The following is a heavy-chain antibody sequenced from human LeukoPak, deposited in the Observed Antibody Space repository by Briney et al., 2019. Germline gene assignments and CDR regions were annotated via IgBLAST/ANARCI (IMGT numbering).Heavy chain of an antibody. J-gene: IGHJ3*02. CDR3: ARGRYCSSSSCYKAFDI. V-gene: IGHV3-74*01. CDR2: INSEGSRT. D-gene: IGHD2-2*02. Sequence: GGSLRLSCAASGFTFSTYWMYWVRQAPGKGLVWVSRINSEGSRTSYADSVKGRVTISRDNAKNTLYLQMNSLRAEDTAVYYCARGRYCSSSSCYKAFDIWGQGTKVTVSS. CDR1: GFTFSTYW.